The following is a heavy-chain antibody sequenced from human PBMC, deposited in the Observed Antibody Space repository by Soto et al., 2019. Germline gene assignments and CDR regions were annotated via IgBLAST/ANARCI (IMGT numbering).Heavy chain of an antibody. CDR3: AKSGQSSWANMDV. Sequence: EVQLLESGGGLVQPGGSLRLSCAASGFTFSSYATNWVRQAPGKGLEWVSTISGSGDSTYYADSVKGRFTISKDNSKNTLSLQMNSLRVEDTAVYYCAKSGQSSWANMDVWGQGNTVTVSS. V-gene: IGHV3-23*01. CDR1: GFTFSSYA. J-gene: IGHJ6*02. CDR2: ISGSGDST. D-gene: IGHD2-2*01.